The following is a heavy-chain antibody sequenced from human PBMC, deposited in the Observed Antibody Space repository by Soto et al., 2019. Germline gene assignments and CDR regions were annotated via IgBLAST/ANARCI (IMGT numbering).Heavy chain of an antibody. J-gene: IGHJ6*02. CDR1: GFTFSSYA. Sequence: GGSLRLSCAASGFTFSSYAMHWVRQAPGKGLEWVAVISYDGSNKYYADSVKGRFTISRDNSKSTLYLQMNSLRAEDTAVYYCARGTSFPIPRIVVVPAAIYYYGMDVWGQGTTVTVSS. CDR3: ARGTSFPIPRIVVVPAAIYYYGMDV. V-gene: IGHV3-30-3*01. CDR2: ISYDGSNK. D-gene: IGHD2-2*01.